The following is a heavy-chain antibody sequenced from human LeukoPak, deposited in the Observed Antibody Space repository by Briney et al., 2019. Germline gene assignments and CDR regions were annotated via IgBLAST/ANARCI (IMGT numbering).Heavy chain of an antibody. CDR1: GGSIRSYY. J-gene: IGHJ4*02. CDR2: IYSSGTT. D-gene: IGHD3-10*01. V-gene: IGHV4-59*01. Sequence: SETLSLTCTVSGGSIRSYYWSWVRQPPGKGLEWIGYIYSSGTTNYNPSLKSRVTISIDTSKNQFSLKLIPVTAADTAVYYCARSGSHLRFGELSLSYWGQGTLVTVSS. CDR3: ARSGSHLRFGELSLSY.